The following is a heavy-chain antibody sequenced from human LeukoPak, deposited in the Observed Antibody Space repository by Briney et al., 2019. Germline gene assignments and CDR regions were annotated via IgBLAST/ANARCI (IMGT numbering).Heavy chain of an antibody. CDR3: AKDTAADTAMVGFDY. CDR2: ISWNSGSI. Sequence: PGGSLRLSCAASGFTFDDYAMHWVRQAPGKGLEWVSGISWNSGSIGYADSVKGRFTISRDNAKNSLYLQMNSLRAEDTALYYCAKDTAADTAMVGFDYWGQGTLVTVSS. V-gene: IGHV3-9*01. CDR1: GFTFDDYA. D-gene: IGHD5-18*01. J-gene: IGHJ4*02.